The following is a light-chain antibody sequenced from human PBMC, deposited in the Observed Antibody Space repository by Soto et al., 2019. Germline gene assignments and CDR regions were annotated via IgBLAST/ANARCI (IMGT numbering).Light chain of an antibody. CDR2: EVS. Sequence: QSVLTQPPSASGSPGQSVTISSTGTSSDVGGYDFVSWYQQHPGKAPKLMIYEVSKRPSGVPDRFSGSKSGNTASLTVSGLQTEDEADYYCSSFVGSNTYVFGTGTKVTVL. CDR3: SSFVGSNTYV. V-gene: IGLV2-8*01. CDR1: SSDVGGYDF. J-gene: IGLJ1*01.